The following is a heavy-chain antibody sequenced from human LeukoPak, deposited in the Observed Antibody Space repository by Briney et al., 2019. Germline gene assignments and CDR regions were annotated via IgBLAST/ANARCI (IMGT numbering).Heavy chain of an antibody. J-gene: IGHJ6*02. Sequence: PSETLSLTCTVSAGSISSYYWSWIRQPPGKGLEWIGYIYYSGSTSYNPSLKSRVTISVDTSKNQFSLKLSSVTAADTAVYYCARGTFWSGYPDGMDVWGQGTTVTVSS. V-gene: IGHV4-59*01. D-gene: IGHD3-3*01. CDR2: IYYSGST. CDR3: ARGTFWSGYPDGMDV. CDR1: AGSISSYY.